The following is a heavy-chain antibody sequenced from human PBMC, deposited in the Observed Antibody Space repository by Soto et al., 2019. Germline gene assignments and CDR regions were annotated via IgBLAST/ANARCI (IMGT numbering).Heavy chain of an antibody. D-gene: IGHD4-17*01. CDR2: ITGSGGST. CDR1: GFTFSTYA. V-gene: IGHV3-23*01. J-gene: IGHJ4*02. CDR3: AKDRYGDYGGIDY. Sequence: VPLLESGGGLVQPGGSLRLSCAASGFTFSTYAMIWVRQAPGKGLEWVSVITGSGGSTYYADSVKGRFTISRDTSKNTLFLQMNSLRAEDTAVYYCAKDRYGDYGGIDYWGQGTMVTVSS.